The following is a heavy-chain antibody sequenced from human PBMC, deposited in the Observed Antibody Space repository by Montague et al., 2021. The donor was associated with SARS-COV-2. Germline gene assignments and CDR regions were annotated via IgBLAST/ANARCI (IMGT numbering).Heavy chain of an antibody. V-gene: IGHV4-39*01. CDR3: ASLNIVARTDYYYGTDV. J-gene: IGHJ6*02. Sequence: SETLSLTCTVSGDSISTSQYYWGWIRQPPGKGLEWIGTIYYSGSTYYNPSLKSRATISEDTSKNQFSLRLSSVTAAGTAVYYCASLNIVARTDYYYGTDVWGRGTTVTVSS. CDR2: IYYSGST. D-gene: IGHD5-12*01. CDR1: GDSISTSQYY.